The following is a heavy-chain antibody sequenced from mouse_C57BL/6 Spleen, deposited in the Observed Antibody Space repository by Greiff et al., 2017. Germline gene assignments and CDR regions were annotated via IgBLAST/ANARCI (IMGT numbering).Heavy chain of an antibody. CDR1: GFTFSDYY. J-gene: IGHJ2*01. V-gene: IGHV5-16*01. CDR2: INYDGSST. Sequence: DVKLVESEGGLVQPGSSMKLSCTASGFTFSDYYMAWVRQVPEKGLEWVANINYDGSSTYYLDSLKSRFIISRDNAKNILYLQMSSLKSEDTATYYCARDQDSSGFYFDYWGQGTTLTVSS. D-gene: IGHD3-2*02. CDR3: ARDQDSSGFYFDY.